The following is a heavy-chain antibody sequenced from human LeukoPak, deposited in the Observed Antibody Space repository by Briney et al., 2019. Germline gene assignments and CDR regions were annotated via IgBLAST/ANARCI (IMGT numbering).Heavy chain of an antibody. J-gene: IGHJ4*02. V-gene: IGHV1-2*02. CDR2: INPNSGDT. Sequence: GASVKVSCTASGYTFTGCYMHWVRQAPGQGFEWMGWINPNSGDTNYAQKFQGRVTMTRDTSISTAHMELSRLRSDDTAVYYCARANPLYCSSTTCLFDYWGKGTLVTVSS. CDR1: GYTFTGCY. CDR3: ARANPLYCSSTTCLFDY. D-gene: IGHD2-2*01.